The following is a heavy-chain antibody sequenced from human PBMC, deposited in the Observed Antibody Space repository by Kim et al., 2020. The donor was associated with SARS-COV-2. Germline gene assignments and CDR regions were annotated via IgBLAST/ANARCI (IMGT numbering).Heavy chain of an antibody. V-gene: IGHV3-48*02. Sequence: GGSLRLSCAASGFTFSSYSMNWVRQAPGKGLEWVSYISSSSSTIYYADSVKGRFTISRDNAKNSLYLQMNSLRDEDTAVYYCARELVSVAVAGTEFDYWGQGTLVTVSS. CDR2: ISSSSSTI. CDR1: GFTFSSYS. J-gene: IGHJ4*02. D-gene: IGHD6-19*01. CDR3: ARELVSVAVAGTEFDY.